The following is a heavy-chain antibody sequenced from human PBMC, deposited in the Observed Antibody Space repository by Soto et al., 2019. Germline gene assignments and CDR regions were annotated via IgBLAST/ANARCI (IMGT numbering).Heavy chain of an antibody. Sequence: EVQLLESGGGLVQPGGSLILSCAASGFTLSSYAMSWVRQAPGKGLEWVSGISGSGDSTYYADSVKGRFTISRDNSKNTLYLQMNSLRAEDTAVYYCAKGVPGIAVAGTGYFRHWGQGTLVTVSS. V-gene: IGHV3-23*01. D-gene: IGHD6-19*01. J-gene: IGHJ1*01. CDR1: GFTLSSYA. CDR2: ISGSGDST. CDR3: AKGVPGIAVAGTGYFRH.